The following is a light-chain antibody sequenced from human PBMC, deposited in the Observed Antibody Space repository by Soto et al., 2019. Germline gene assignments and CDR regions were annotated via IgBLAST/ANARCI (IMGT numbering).Light chain of an antibody. CDR3: QQRSNWPRYT. J-gene: IGKJ2*01. Sequence: EIVLTQSPATLCLSPGERATLSCRASQSVSRNLAWYQQKPGQAPRLLIYDASNRATGIPARFSGSGSVTDFTLTISSLEPEDFAVYYCQQRSNWPRYTFGQGTKVDIK. CDR2: DAS. V-gene: IGKV3-11*01. CDR1: QSVSRN.